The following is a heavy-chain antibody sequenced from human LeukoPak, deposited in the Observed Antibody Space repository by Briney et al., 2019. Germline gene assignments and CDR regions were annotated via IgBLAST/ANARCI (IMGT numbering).Heavy chain of an antibody. V-gene: IGHV3-74*01. CDR3: AKVVRGELDY. D-gene: IGHD4-17*01. Sequence: GGSLRLSCAASGFTFSGYWMHWVRQAPGKGLVWVSRMDTDGSSTTYADSVKGRFTISRDNSKNTLYLQMNSLRAEDTAVYYCAKVVRGELDYWGQGTLVTVSS. J-gene: IGHJ4*02. CDR2: MDTDGSST. CDR1: GFTFSGYW.